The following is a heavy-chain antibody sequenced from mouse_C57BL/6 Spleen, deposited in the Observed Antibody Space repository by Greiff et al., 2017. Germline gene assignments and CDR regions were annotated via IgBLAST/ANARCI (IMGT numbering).Heavy chain of an antibody. V-gene: IGHV1-52*01. D-gene: IGHD1-1*01. CDR2: IDPSDSET. CDR1: GYTFTSYW. J-gene: IGHJ3*01. Sequence: VQLQQPGAELVRPGSSVKLSCKASGYTFTSYWLHWVKQRPIQGLEWIGNIDPSDSETHYNQKFKDKATLTGDKSYSTAYMKLSRLTSEDSAVYYCAREGYGSSSWFAYWGQGTLVTVSA. CDR3: AREGYGSSSWFAY.